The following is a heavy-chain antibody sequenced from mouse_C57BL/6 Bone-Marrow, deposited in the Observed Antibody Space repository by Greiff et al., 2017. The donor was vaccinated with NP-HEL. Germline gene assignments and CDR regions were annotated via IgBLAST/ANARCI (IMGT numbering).Heavy chain of an antibody. Sequence: EVKLVESGGGLVKPGGSLKLSCAASGFTFSSYTMSWVRQTPEKRLEWVATISGGGGNPYYPDSVKGRFTISRDNAKNTLYLQMSSLRSEYTALYYCARHAITTVDFDVWGTGTTVTVSS. CDR1: GFTFSSYT. D-gene: IGHD1-1*01. CDR3: ARHAITTVDFDV. CDR2: ISGGGGNP. J-gene: IGHJ1*03. V-gene: IGHV5-9*01.